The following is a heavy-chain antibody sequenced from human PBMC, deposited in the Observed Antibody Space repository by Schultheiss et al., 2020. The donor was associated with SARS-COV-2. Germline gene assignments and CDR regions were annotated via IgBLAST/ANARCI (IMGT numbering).Heavy chain of an antibody. CDR3: ARGDLSSWSDDAFDI. CDR1: GFTFRSYA. J-gene: IGHJ3*02. Sequence: GGSLRLSCVASGFTFRSYAMSWVRQAPGKGLEWVSTISGSGGSTYYADSVKGRFTISRGNSKNTLYLHLNSLRAEDTAVYYCARGDLSSWSDDAFDIWGQGTMVTVSS. D-gene: IGHD6-13*01. CDR2: ISGSGGST. V-gene: IGHV3-23*01.